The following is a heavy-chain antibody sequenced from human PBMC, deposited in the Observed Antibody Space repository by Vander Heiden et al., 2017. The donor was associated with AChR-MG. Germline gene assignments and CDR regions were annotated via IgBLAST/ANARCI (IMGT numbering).Heavy chain of an antibody. CDR1: GGSISSYY. CDR3: ARGTYDDFWSGLYMDV. Sequence: QVQLQESGPGLGKPSETLSLTCTVSGGSISSYYWSWIRQPAGKGLEWIGRIYTSGSTNYNPSLNIRVTMSVDTSKNQCSLKLSSVTAADTAVYYCARGTYDDFWSGLYMDVWGQGTTVTVSS. D-gene: IGHD3-3*01. V-gene: IGHV4-4*07. J-gene: IGHJ6*02. CDR2: IYTSGST.